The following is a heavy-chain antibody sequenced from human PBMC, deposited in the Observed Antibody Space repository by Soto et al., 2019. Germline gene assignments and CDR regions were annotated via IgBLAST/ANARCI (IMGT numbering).Heavy chain of an antibody. J-gene: IGHJ4*02. V-gene: IGHV3-30*18. CDR1: GFTFSSYG. D-gene: IGHD6-6*01. Sequence: QVQLVESGGGVVQPGRSLRLSCAASGFTFSSYGMHWVRQAPGKGLEWVAVISYDGSNKYYADSVKGRITISRDNSKNTLYLQMNSLRAEDTAVYYCAKDMGSSSAGEDWGQGTLVTVSS. CDR3: AKDMGSSSAGED. CDR2: ISYDGSNK.